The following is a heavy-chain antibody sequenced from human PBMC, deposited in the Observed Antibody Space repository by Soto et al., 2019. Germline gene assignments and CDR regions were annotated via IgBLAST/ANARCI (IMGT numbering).Heavy chain of an antibody. CDR1: GFTFTSSA. CDR3: AADPTDYGYYHFPY. Sequence: SVKVSCKASGFTFTSSAVQWVRQARGQRREWIGWIVVGSGNTNYAQKFQERVTITRDMSTSTAYIELSSLRSEHTAVYFCAADPTDYGYYHFPYWGQGTLVTVSS. D-gene: IGHD4-17*01. CDR2: IVVGSGNT. J-gene: IGHJ4*02. V-gene: IGHV1-58*01.